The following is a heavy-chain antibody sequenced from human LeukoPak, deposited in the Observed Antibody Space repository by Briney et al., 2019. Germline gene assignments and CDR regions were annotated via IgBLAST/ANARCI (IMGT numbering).Heavy chain of an antibody. CDR2: IYYSGST. V-gene: IGHV4-59*01. CDR3: ARERVVYSYGTGSYYFDY. J-gene: IGHJ4*02. Sequence: SETLSLTCAVYGGSFSGYYWSWIRQPPGKGLEWIGYIYYSGSTNYNPSLKSRVTISVDTSKNQFSLKLSSVTAADTAVYYCARERVVYSYGTGSYYFDYWGQGTLVTVSS. D-gene: IGHD5-18*01. CDR1: GGSFSGYY.